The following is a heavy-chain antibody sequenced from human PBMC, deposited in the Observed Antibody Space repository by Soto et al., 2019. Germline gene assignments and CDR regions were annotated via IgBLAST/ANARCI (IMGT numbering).Heavy chain of an antibody. CDR2: TRNKANSYTT. D-gene: IGHD6-19*01. CDR3: ARVQGIAVAGYYYYYGMDV. CDR1: GFSFSDHY. V-gene: IGHV3-72*01. J-gene: IGHJ6*02. Sequence: EVQLVESGGDLVQPGGSLRLSCAASGFSFSDHYMDWVRQAPGKGLEWVGRTRNKANSYTTEYAASVKGRFTISRDDSKNSLYLKMNSLKTEDTAVYDCARVQGIAVAGYYYYYGMDVWGQGTTVTVSS.